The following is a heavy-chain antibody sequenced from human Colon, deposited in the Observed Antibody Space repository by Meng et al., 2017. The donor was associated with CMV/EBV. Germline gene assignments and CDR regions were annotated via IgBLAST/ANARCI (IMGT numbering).Heavy chain of an antibody. CDR3: ARGPGDLKGYYFDY. CDR2: LNPNSGGT. Sequence: SGYTFTGYYMHWVRQAPGQGLVWMGWLNPNSGGTNYAQQFQGRVTMTRDTSISTAYMELRSLKSDDTAVYFCARGPGDLKGYYFDYWGQGTLVTVSS. D-gene: IGHD7-27*01. J-gene: IGHJ4*02. CDR1: GYTFTGYY. V-gene: IGHV1-2*02.